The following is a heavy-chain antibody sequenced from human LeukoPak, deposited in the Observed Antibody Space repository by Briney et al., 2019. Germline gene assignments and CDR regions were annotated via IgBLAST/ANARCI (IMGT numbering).Heavy chain of an antibody. V-gene: IGHV4-38-2*01. CDR3: ARRRRNGDYGY. CDR2: IYHSGST. Sequence: PLETLSLTCAVSGYSISSGYYWGWIRQPPGKGLEWIGSIYHSGSTYYNPSLKSRVTISVDTSKNQFSLKLSSVTAADTAVYYCARRRRNGDYGYWGQGTLVTVSS. D-gene: IGHD4-17*01. CDR1: GYSISSGYY. J-gene: IGHJ4*02.